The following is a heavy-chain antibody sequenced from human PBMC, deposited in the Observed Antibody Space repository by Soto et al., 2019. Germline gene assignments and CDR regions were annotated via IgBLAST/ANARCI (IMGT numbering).Heavy chain of an antibody. CDR3: AKGNGGSTGSFYYYVIDV. D-gene: IGHD2-15*01. J-gene: IGHJ6*02. Sequence: PGESLRLCCAASAFTFSHYAMYWVRAAPGQGLGWVAVVSSDGINEYYGDSVTGRFTTSRDKSKNTMYLQMDSLREEDTAVYYCAKGNGGSTGSFYYYVIDVWGQGTTVTVSS. CDR1: AFTFSHYA. V-gene: IGHV3-30*18. CDR2: VSSDGINE.